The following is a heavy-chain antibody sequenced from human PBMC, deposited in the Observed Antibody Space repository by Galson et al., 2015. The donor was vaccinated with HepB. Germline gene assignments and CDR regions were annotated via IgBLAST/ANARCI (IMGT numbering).Heavy chain of an antibody. Sequence: TLSLTCTVSGGSISSYYWSWIRQPPGKGLEWIGYIYYSGSTNYNPSLKSRVTISVDTSKNQFSLKLSSVTAADTAVYYCAGSKLERRRGAFDIWGQGTMVTVSS. CDR1: GGSISSYY. CDR2: IYYSGST. V-gene: IGHV4-59*01. D-gene: IGHD1-1*01. CDR3: AGSKLERRRGAFDI. J-gene: IGHJ3*02.